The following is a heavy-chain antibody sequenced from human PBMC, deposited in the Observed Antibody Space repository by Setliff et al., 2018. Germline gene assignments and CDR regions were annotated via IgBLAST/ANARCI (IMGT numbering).Heavy chain of an antibody. CDR3: ARERQGGFLEWAPFDS. J-gene: IGHJ4*02. CDR1: GGSISSGSYY. Sequence: SETLSLTCAVSGGSISSGSYYWSWIRQPPGAGLEWIGRVYSDGSADYNPSLRSRVTISVDKSKNQFFLKLTSMTAADTALYFCARERQGGFLEWAPFDSWGQGVVVTVSS. CDR2: VYSDGSA. D-gene: IGHD3-3*01. V-gene: IGHV4-61*02.